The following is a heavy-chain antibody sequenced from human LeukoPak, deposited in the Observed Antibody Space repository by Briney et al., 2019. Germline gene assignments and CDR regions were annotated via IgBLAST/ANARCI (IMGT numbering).Heavy chain of an antibody. V-gene: IGHV1-58*01. D-gene: IGHD5-18*01. CDR2: IVVGSGNT. J-gene: IGHJ4*02. Sequence: GTSVKVPCKASGFTFTSSAVQWVRQARGQRLEWIGWIVVGSGNTNYAQKFQERVTITRDMSTSTAYMELSSLRSEDTAVYYCAAGNVGRGYSYGPFDYWGQGTLVTVSS. CDR3: AAGNVGRGYSYGPFDY. CDR1: GFTFTSSA.